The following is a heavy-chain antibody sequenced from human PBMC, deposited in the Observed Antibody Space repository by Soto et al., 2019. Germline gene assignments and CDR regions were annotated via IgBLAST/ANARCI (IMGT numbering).Heavy chain of an antibody. CDR3: ARDMTTVGSCDY. CDR2: ISYSGNT. D-gene: IGHD4-4*01. Sequence: WTWIRHHPGKGLEWIGYISYSGNTYYNPSLKSRVTISVDTSKNQFSLKLSSVTAADTAVYYCARDMTTVGSCDYWGQGTLVTVSS. V-gene: IGHV4-31*02. J-gene: IGHJ4*02.